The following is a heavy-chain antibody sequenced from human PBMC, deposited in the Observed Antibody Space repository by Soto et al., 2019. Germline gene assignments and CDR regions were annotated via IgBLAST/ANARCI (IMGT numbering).Heavy chain of an antibody. CDR1: GFTFDDYA. Sequence: GWSLRLSCAASGFTFDDYAMHWVRQAPGKGLEWVSGISWNSGSIGYADSVKGRFTISRDNAKNSLYLLMNCLRAEDTAVYYCAKDRSSSWSFDYWGQGTLVTVSS. V-gene: IGHV3-9*01. D-gene: IGHD6-13*01. CDR3: AKDRSSSWSFDY. CDR2: ISWNSGSI. J-gene: IGHJ4*02.